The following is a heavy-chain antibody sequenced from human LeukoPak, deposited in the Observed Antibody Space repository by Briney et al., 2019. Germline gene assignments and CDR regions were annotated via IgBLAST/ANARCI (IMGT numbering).Heavy chain of an antibody. J-gene: IGHJ6*03. CDR2: IGYGGVSI. CDR3: VKSWGWTRPYYNYMQV. Sequence: GGSLRLSCAASKFTVSSNYMSWFHQAPGKGLEWVAIIGYGGVSIYYADSVKGRFTISRDDSNNTLSLQMNNLRAEDTSIYYCVKSWGWTRPYYNYMQVWGKGTTVTVSS. CDR1: KFTVSSNY. V-gene: IGHV3-53*01. D-gene: IGHD3/OR15-3a*01.